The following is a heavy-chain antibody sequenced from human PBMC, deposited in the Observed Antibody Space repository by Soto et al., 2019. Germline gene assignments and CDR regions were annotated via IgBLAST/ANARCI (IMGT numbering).Heavy chain of an antibody. Sequence: GGSLRLSCAASGFTFSSYAMSWVRQAPGKGLEWVSAISGSGGSTYYADSVKGRFTISRDNAKNSLYLQMNSLRAEDTAVYYCASMVRGIPTNWFDPWGQGTLVTVSS. CDR2: ISGSGGST. CDR3: ASMVRGIPTNWFDP. CDR1: GFTFSSYA. J-gene: IGHJ5*02. D-gene: IGHD3-10*01. V-gene: IGHV3-23*01.